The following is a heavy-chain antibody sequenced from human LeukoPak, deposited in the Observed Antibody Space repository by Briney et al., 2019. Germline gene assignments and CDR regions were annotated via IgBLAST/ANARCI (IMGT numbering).Heavy chain of an antibody. J-gene: IGHJ3*02. CDR1: GFTFSSYA. CDR2: ISYDGSNK. CDR3: VWSYSSAFDI. V-gene: IGHV3-30-3*01. Sequence: PGGSLRLSCAASGFTFSSYAMHWVRQAPGKGLEWVAVISYDGSNKYYADSVKGRFTISRDNSKNTLYLQMNSLRAEDTAVYYCVWSYSSAFDIWGQGTMVTVSS. D-gene: IGHD1-26*01.